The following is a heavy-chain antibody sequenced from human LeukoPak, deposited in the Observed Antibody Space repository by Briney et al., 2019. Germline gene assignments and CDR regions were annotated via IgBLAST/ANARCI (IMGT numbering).Heavy chain of an antibody. CDR3: ASSGGITMVRGDWFDP. Sequence: SETQSLTCAVSGGSISSGGYSWSWIRQPPGKGLEWIGYIYHSGSTYYNPSLKSRVTISVDRSKNQFSLKLSSVTAADTAVYYCASSGGITMVRGDWFDPWGQGTLVTVSS. CDR2: IYHSGST. D-gene: IGHD3-10*01. V-gene: IGHV4-30-2*01. CDR1: GGSISSGGYS. J-gene: IGHJ5*02.